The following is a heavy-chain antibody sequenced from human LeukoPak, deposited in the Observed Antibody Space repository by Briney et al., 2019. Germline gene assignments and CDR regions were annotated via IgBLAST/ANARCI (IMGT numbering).Heavy chain of an antibody. J-gene: IGHJ4*02. CDR1: GFTFSSYA. Sequence: GRSLRLSCAASGFTFSSYAAHWVRQAPGKGLEWVAAISYDGSKKYYADSVKGRFTISGDNSKNTLDLQVSSPRVEDTAMYYCARAEFYFDSSGYYPFDLWGQGALVTVSS. CDR2: ISYDGSKK. V-gene: IGHV3-30*15. CDR3: ARAEFYFDSSGYYPFDL. D-gene: IGHD3-22*01.